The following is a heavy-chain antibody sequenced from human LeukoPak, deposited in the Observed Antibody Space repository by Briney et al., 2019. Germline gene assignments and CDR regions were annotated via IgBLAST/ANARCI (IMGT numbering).Heavy chain of an antibody. CDR1: GGTFSSFA. CDR2: IIPIFGTA. CDR3: ARDDFWSGSYYFDY. J-gene: IGHJ4*02. D-gene: IGHD3-3*01. V-gene: IGHV1-69*05. Sequence: SVKVSCKASGGTFSSFAVSWVRQAPGQGLEWMGGIIPIFGTANYAQKFQGRVTITTDESTSTAYMELSSLRSEDTAVYYCARDDFWSGSYYFDYWGQGTLVTVSS.